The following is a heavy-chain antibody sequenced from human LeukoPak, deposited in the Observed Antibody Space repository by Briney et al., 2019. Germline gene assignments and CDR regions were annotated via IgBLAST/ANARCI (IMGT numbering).Heavy chain of an antibody. Sequence: ASVKVSCKASGYTFTSYAISWVRQAPGQGLEWMGRIIPILGIANYAQKFQGRVTITADKSTSTAYMELSSLRSEDTAVYYCAVGYCSSTSCYRAYNWFDPWGQGTLVTVSS. J-gene: IGHJ5*02. CDR1: GYTFTSYA. V-gene: IGHV1-69*04. D-gene: IGHD2-2*02. CDR2: IIPILGIA. CDR3: AVGYCSSTSCYRAYNWFDP.